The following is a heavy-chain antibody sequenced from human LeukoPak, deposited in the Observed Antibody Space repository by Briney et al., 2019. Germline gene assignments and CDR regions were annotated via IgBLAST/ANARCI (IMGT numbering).Heavy chain of an antibody. CDR1: GYSISSDYY. Sequence: PSETLSLTCAVSGYSISSDYYWGWLRQPSGKGLELIGSIYQSVSTYYNPSLKSRVTISVDTSKNQFSLKRSSVTAADTAVYYCARNKSTVTTSRHDAFDIWGQGTMVTVSS. J-gene: IGHJ3*02. CDR3: ARNKSTVTTSRHDAFDI. CDR2: IYQSVST. V-gene: IGHV4-38-2*01. D-gene: IGHD4-17*01.